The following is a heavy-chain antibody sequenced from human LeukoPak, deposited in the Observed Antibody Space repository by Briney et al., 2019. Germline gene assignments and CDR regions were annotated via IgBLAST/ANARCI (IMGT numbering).Heavy chain of an antibody. D-gene: IGHD3-10*01. CDR2: IYYSGST. CDR1: GGSISSSSYY. V-gene: IGHV4-39*01. J-gene: IGHJ4*02. Sequence: PSETLSLTCTVSGGSISSSSYYWGWIRQPPGKGLEWIGSIYYSGSTYYNPSLKSRVTISVDTSKNQFSLKLSSVTAADTAVYYCARSTDYGSGSCWGQGTLVTVSS. CDR3: ARSTDYGSGSC.